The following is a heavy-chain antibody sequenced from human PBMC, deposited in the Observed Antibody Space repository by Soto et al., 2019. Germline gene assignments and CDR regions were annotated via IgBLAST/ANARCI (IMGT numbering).Heavy chain of an antibody. V-gene: IGHV1-69*01. CDR2: IIPMLGTP. Sequence: QVQLVQSGAELKKPGSSVRVSCKVSGGSFSDYAISWVRQAPGQGLEWVGGIIPMLGTPNYAPELQGRVTTTADASTSTVYLDLSSLRSEDTAVYYCARDPQKYYDLGVDVWGQGTTVIVSS. CDR3: ARDPQKYYDLGVDV. J-gene: IGHJ6*02. D-gene: IGHD3-3*01. CDR1: GGSFSDYA.